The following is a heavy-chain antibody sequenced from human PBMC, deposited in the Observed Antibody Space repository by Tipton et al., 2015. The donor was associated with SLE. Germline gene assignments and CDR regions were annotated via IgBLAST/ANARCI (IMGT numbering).Heavy chain of an antibody. V-gene: IGHV4-59*12. CDR3: AREVSSSWYPFDY. CDR1: GGSISSYY. J-gene: IGHJ4*02. Sequence: TLSLTCTVSGGSISSYYWSWIRQPPGKGLEWIGYIYYSGSTNYNPSLKSRVTISVDTSKNQFSLKLSSVTAADTAVYYCAREVSSSWYPFDYWGQGTLVTVSS. CDR2: IYYSGST. D-gene: IGHD6-13*01.